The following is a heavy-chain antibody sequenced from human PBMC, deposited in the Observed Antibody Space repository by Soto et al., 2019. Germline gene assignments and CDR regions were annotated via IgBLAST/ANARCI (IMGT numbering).Heavy chain of an antibody. Sequence: SETLSLTCTVSGDSISSYYWSWIRQPPGKGLEWIGYIHYSGSTNYNPSLKSRVTISVDTSKNQFSLRLSSVTAADTAVYYCAREVDYYDSSGYYLRGFDPWGQGTLVTVSS. V-gene: IGHV4-59*12. J-gene: IGHJ5*02. D-gene: IGHD3-22*01. CDR3: AREVDYYDSSGYYLRGFDP. CDR2: IHYSGST. CDR1: GDSISSYY.